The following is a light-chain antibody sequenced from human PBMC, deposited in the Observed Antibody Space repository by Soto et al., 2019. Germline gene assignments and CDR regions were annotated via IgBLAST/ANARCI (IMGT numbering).Light chain of an antibody. Sequence: EIGLTQSPGTLSLSTGERATLSCRASERLSSVYLAWYQQRPGQPPRLLIYGASNRATGIPDRFSGSGSGTDFTLTISSLEPEDFAVYYCQQRSNWPPTFGQGTRLEIK. CDR3: QQRSNWPPT. J-gene: IGKJ5*01. CDR2: GAS. CDR1: ERLSSVY. V-gene: IGKV3-11*01.